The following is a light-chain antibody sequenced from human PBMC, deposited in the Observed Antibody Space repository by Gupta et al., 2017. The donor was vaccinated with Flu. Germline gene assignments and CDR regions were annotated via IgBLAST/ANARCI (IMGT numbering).Light chain of an antibody. V-gene: IGLV1-44*01. CDR3: ASGDNSLNGWV. CDR1: SSNIGSDV. J-gene: IGLJ3*02. CDR2: SND. Sequence: RGTISCYGSSSNIGSDVVNWYQQFPGTAPKLLIYSNDERPSGVPDRFSGSKSGTSASLAISGLQSEDEADYYCASGDNSLNGWVFGGGTQLTVL.